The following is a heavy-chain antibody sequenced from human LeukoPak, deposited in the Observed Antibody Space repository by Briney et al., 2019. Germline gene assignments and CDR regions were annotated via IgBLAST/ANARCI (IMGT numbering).Heavy chain of an antibody. CDR2: IIPILGIA. D-gene: IGHD6-13*01. V-gene: IGHV1-69*04. CDR1: GGTFSSYA. Sequence: SVKVSCKASGGTFSSYAISWVRQAPGQGLEWMGRIIPILGIANYAQKFQGRVTITADKSTSTAYMELRSLRSDDTAVYYCARVHGIAAAFDYWGQGTLVTVSS. J-gene: IGHJ4*02. CDR3: ARVHGIAAAFDY.